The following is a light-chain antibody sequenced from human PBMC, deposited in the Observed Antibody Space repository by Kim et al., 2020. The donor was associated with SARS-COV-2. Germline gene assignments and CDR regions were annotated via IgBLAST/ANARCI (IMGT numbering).Light chain of an antibody. CDR2: GKN. CDR3: NSRDSSGNHVV. J-gene: IGLJ2*01. Sequence: AFGQTGRITCQGDSLRSYYASWYQQKPGQAPVLVIYGKNNRPSGIPDRFSGSSSGNTASLTITGAQAEDEADYYCNSRDSSGNHVVFGGGTKLTVL. V-gene: IGLV3-19*01. CDR1: SLRSYY.